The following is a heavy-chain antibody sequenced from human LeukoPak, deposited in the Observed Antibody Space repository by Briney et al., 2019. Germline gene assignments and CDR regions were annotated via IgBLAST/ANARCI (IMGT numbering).Heavy chain of an antibody. J-gene: IGHJ4*02. CDR3: ARVTYYYDSSGYYYFDY. CDR2: IKQDGSEK. CDR1: GFTFDDYT. D-gene: IGHD3-22*01. V-gene: IGHV3-7*01. Sequence: GGSLRLSCAASGFTFDDYTMHWVRQAPGKGLEWVANIKQDGSEKYYVDSVKGRFTISRDSAKNSLYLQMNSLRAEDTAVYYCARVTYYYDSSGYYYFDYWGQGTLVTVSS.